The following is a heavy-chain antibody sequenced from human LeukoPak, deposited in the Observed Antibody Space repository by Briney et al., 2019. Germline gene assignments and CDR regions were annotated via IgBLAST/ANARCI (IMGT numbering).Heavy chain of an antibody. CDR3: ARTRGYTSGWYXSYFXY. CDR2: ISSSSSYI. Sequence: GGSLRLSCAASGFTFSSYSMNWVRQAPGKGLEWVSSISSSSSYIYYADSVKGRFTISRDNAKNSLYLQMNSLRAEDTAVYYCARTRGYTSGWYXSYFXYXXXGTLVTVXX. V-gene: IGHV3-21*01. J-gene: IGHJ4*02. CDR1: GFTFSSYS. D-gene: IGHD6-19*01.